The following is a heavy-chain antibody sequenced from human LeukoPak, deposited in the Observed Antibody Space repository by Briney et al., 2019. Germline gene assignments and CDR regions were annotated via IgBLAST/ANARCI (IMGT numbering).Heavy chain of an antibody. CDR2: IYSDNT. D-gene: IGHD4/OR15-4a*01. J-gene: IGHJ4*02. CDR1: GFTVSSNS. Sequence: GGSLRLSCTVSGFTVSSNSMSWVRQAPAKGLEWVSFIYSDNTHYSDSVKGRFTISRDNSKNTLYLQMNSLRAEDTAVYYCARRAGAYSHPYDYWGQGTLVTVSS. V-gene: IGHV3-53*01. CDR3: ARRAGAYSHPYDY.